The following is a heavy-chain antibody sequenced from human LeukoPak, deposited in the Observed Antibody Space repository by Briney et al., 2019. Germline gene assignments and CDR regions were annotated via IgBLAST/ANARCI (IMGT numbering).Heavy chain of an antibody. CDR1: GDSVRTSNSY. CDR2: IYYSGST. V-gene: IGHV4-61*01. D-gene: IGHD2-21*02. J-gene: IGHJ4*02. Sequence: SETLSLTCTVSGDSVRTSNSYWGWIRQPPGKGLEWIGYIYYSGSTSYNPSLKSRVTISLDTSKNQFSLRLSSVTAADTAVYYCARDSGGDNGYYFDYWGQGTLVTVSS. CDR3: ARDSGGDNGYYFDY.